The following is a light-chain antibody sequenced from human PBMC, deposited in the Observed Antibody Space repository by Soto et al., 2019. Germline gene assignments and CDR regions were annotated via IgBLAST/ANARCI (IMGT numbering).Light chain of an antibody. V-gene: IGLV2-14*01. CDR1: SSDVGGYNY. CDR3: SSYTSSSPRV. Sequence: QSALTQPASVSGSPGQSITISCTGTSSDVGGYNYVSWYQQHPGKAPKLMIYEVSNRPSGVSNRFSGSKSGNTASLTISGLQAADEADYYCSSYTSSSPRVFGTGTKVTVL. CDR2: EVS. J-gene: IGLJ1*01.